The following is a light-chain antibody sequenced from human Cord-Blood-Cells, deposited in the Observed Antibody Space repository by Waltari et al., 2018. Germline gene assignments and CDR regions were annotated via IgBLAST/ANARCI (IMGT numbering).Light chain of an antibody. CDR2: RNN. CDR3: AAWDDSLSVV. J-gene: IGLJ2*01. Sequence: QSVLTQPPSASGTPGQRVTIPCSGSSSNLGSTYVYWYQQPPGTAPKLLIYRNNQRPSGVPDRFSGSKSGTSASLAISGLRSEDEADYYCAAWDDSLSVVFGGGTKLTVL. CDR1: SSNLGSTY. V-gene: IGLV1-47*01.